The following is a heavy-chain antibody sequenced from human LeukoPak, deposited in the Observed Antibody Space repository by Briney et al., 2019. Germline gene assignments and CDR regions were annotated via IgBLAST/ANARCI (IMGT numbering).Heavy chain of an antibody. CDR1: GYSISSGYY. D-gene: IGHD3-10*01. V-gene: IGHV4-38-2*02. J-gene: IGHJ4*02. CDR2: IYHSGST. Sequence: PSETLSLTCTVSGYSISSGYYGGWIRQPPGKGLEWIGSIYHSGSTYYNPSLKSRVTISVDTSKNQFSLKLSSVTAADTAVYYCARDRAYGSGKYYFDYWGQGTLVTVSS. CDR3: ARDRAYGSGKYYFDY.